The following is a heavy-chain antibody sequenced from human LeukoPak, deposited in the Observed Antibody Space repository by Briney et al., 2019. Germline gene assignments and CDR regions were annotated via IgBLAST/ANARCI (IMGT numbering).Heavy chain of an antibody. V-gene: IGHV3-30-3*01. CDR2: ISYDGGNK. CDR3: ARDGFGQWLVLPPQAAYLDH. CDR1: GFTFSSYN. J-gene: IGHJ4*02. Sequence: PGRSLRLSCVASGFTFSSYNMQWVRQAPGKGLEWVAVISYDGGNKYYADSVKGRFTISRDNSKNTLYLQMNSLRPDDTAIYYCARDGFGQWLVLPPQAAYLDHWGQGTLVTVSS. D-gene: IGHD6-19*01.